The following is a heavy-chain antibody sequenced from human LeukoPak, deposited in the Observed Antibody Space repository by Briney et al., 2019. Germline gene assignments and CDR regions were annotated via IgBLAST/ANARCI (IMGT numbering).Heavy chain of an antibody. CDR3: ARLALNVDY. Sequence: SETLSLTCTVSGDSISTSNSYWGWIRQPPGKGLEWIGSIYYSGNTYYNASLKSRVTISVDTSKNQFSLKLTSVTAADTAVYYCARLALNVDYWGQGTLVTVSS. CDR2: IYYSGNT. CDR1: GDSISTSNSY. V-gene: IGHV4-39*01. J-gene: IGHJ4*02.